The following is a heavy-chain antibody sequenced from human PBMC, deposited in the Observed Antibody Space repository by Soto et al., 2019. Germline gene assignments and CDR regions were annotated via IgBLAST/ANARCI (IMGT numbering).Heavy chain of an antibody. Sequence: QLQLQESGSGLVKPSETLSLTCIVSNGSISSRSSYWGWIRQTPGKGLEWIGSIYYIGNTYYNPSLKSRVTITIATSKTQFSLKMNSVTASDTAGDFCGGPDYDANGYYFENWGQGALVTVSS. J-gene: IGHJ4*02. CDR1: NGSISSRSSY. CDR2: IYYIGNT. D-gene: IGHD2-8*01. V-gene: IGHV4-39*01. CDR3: GGPDYDANGYYFEN.